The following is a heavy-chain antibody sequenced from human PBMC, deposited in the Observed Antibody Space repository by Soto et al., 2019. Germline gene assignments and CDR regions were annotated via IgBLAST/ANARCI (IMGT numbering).Heavy chain of an antibody. Sequence: SETLSLTCTVSGDSMTSFYWTWIRQPPGKDLEWIGQIYYSGSTTYNPSLKSRVTISVDTSKNQFSLRLTSLTAADTAVYYCARAGQTVRIFDYWGQGALVTVSS. CDR2: IYYSGST. J-gene: IGHJ4*02. D-gene: IGHD3-9*01. CDR1: GDSMTSFY. CDR3: ARAGQTVRIFDY. V-gene: IGHV4-59*01.